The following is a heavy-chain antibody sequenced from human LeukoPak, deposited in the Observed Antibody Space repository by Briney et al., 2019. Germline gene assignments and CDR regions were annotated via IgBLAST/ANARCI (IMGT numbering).Heavy chain of an antibody. J-gene: IGHJ6*03. CDR1: GGSISSSSYY. V-gene: IGHV4-39*01. D-gene: IGHD4-11*01. Sequence: SETLSLTCTVSGGSISSSSYYWGWIRQPPGKGLEWIGSIYYSGSTYYNPSLKSRVTISVDTSKNQFSLKLSYVTAEDTAVYYXXXPDXNYGRYYYMDVWGKGTTVTVSS. CDR3: XXPDXNYGRYYYMDV. CDR2: IYYSGST.